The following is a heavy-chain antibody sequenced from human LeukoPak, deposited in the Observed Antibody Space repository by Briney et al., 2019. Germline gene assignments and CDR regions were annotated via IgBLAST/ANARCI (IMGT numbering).Heavy chain of an antibody. J-gene: IGHJ4*02. D-gene: IGHD6-13*01. V-gene: IGHV3-30*02. CDR2: IRYDGSNK. CDR3: AKAQQLVRPSVFPPLDY. Sequence: GGSLRLSCAASGFTFSSYGMHWVRQAPGKGLEWVAFIRYDGSNKYYADSVKGRFTISRDNSKNTLYLQMNSLRAEDTAVYYCAKAQQLVRPSVFPPLDYWGQGTLVTVSS. CDR1: GFTFSSYG.